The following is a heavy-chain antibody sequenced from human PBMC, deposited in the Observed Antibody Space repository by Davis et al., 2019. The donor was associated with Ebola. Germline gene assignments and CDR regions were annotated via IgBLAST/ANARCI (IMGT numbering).Heavy chain of an antibody. Sequence: PGGSLRLSCAASGFSLSDAWMTWVRQAPGKGLEWVANIKQDGSEKSYVDSVKGRFSISRDNAQDSLYLQMNSLRAEDTAVYYCGRGGLYPLYGGQGTLVTVSS. CDR1: GFSLSDAW. V-gene: IGHV3-7*01. CDR2: IKQDGSEK. J-gene: IGHJ4*02. CDR3: GRGGLYPLY. D-gene: IGHD1-26*01.